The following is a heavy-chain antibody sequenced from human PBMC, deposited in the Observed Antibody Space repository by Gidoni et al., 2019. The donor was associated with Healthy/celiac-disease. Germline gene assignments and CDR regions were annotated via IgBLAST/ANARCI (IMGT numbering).Heavy chain of an antibody. CDR2: IYYSGST. J-gene: IGHJ4*02. CDR1: GGSISSSSYY. Sequence: QLQLQESGPGLVKPSETLSLTCTVSGGSISSSSYYWGWIRQPPGKGLEWIGSIYYSGSTYYNPSLKSRVTISVDTSKNQFSLKLSSVTAADTAVYYCASRGNIEGFGYWGQGTLVTVSS. V-gene: IGHV4-39*07. D-gene: IGHD3-16*01. CDR3: ASRGNIEGFGY.